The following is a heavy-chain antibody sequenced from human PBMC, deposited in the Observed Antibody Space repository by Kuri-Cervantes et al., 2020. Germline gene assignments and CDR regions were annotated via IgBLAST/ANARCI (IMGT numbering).Heavy chain of an antibody. V-gene: IGHV1-18*01. CDR1: GYTFTSYG. D-gene: IGHD6-13*01. J-gene: IGHJ3*02. CDR2: ISAYNGNT. CDR3: ARDWYSSSPFDI. Sequence: ASVKVSCKASGYTFTSYGISWVRQAPGQGLEWMGWISAYNGNTNYAQKLQGRVTMTTDTSTSKAYMELRSLRSDDTAVDYCARDWYSSSPFDIWGQGTMVTVSS.